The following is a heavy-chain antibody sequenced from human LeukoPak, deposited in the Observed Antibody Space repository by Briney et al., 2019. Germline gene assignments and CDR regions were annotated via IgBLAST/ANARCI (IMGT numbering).Heavy chain of an antibody. CDR2: IIPIFGTA. D-gene: IGHD2/OR15-2a*01. CDR1: GGTFSSYA. J-gene: IGHJ4*02. CDR3: AATWQSNRGVSFDY. Sequence: GASVKVSCKASGGTFSSYAISWVRQAPGQGLEWMGGIIPIFGTANYAQKFQGRVTITADESTSTAYMELSSLRSEDTAVYYCAATWQSNRGVSFDYWGQGTLVTVSS. V-gene: IGHV1-69*13.